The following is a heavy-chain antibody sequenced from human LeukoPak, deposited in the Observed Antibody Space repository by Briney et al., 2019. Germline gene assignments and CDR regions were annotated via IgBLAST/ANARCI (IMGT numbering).Heavy chain of an antibody. D-gene: IGHD3-9*01. J-gene: IGHJ4*02. V-gene: IGHV5-51*01. CDR3: ARHKIILTGYWLFDY. CDR2: IYPGDSDS. Sequence: GESLKISCKGSGYSFTSYWIGWVRQMPGKGLEWTGIIYPGDSDSTYSPSFQGQVTISADKSITTAYLQWSSLKASDTAMYYCARHKIILTGYWLFDYWGQGTLVTVSS. CDR1: GYSFTSYW.